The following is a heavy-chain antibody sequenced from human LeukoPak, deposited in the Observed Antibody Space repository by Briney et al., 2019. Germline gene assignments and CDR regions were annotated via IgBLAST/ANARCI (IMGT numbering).Heavy chain of an antibody. Sequence: PSETLSLTCTVSGGSLNSSGYYWGWIRQPPGKGLEWIGSIYYSGSTYYNPSLKSRVTISVDTSKNQFSLKLSSVTAADTAVYYCARVSGGVYYSLTRSYFDYWGQGTLVTVSS. V-gene: IGHV4-39*07. CDR2: IYYSGST. CDR3: ARVSGGVYYSLTRSYFDY. CDR1: GGSLNSSGYY. D-gene: IGHD3-10*01. J-gene: IGHJ4*02.